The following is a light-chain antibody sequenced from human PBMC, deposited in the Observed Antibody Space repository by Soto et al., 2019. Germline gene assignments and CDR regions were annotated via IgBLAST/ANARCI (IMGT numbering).Light chain of an antibody. CDR1: QSVSSY. V-gene: IGKV3-11*01. CDR3: QQRRT. J-gene: IGKJ1*01. CDR2: DAS. Sequence: EIVLTQSPATLSLSPGERATLSCRASQSVSSYLAWYQQKPGQAPRLLIYDASNRATGIPARFSGSGSGTDFPLPISSLEPEDFAVYYCQQRRTFGQGTKVDIK.